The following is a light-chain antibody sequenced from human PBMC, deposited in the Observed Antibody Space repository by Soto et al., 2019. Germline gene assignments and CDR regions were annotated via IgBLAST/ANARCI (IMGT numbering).Light chain of an antibody. V-gene: IGKV3-15*01. J-gene: IGKJ1*01. CDR1: QSVSSK. CDR3: QQYNNWPRRT. CDR2: GAS. Sequence: EIQMTQSPATLSVSPGERATLSCRASQSVSSKLAWYQQKPGQAPRLLIYGASTRATGIPARFSGSGPGTEFTLTIDNLQSEDFAVYYCQQYNNWPRRTFGQGTKVDI.